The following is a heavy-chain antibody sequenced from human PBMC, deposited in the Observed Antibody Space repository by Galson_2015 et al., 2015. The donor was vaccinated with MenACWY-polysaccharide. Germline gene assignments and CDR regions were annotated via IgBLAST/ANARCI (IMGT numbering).Heavy chain of an antibody. CDR2: INSDGSST. CDR1: GFTFSSYW. V-gene: IGHV3-74*01. Sequence: SLRLSCAASGFTFSSYWMHWVRQAPGKGLVWVSRINSDGSSTSYADSVKGRFTIPRDNAKNTLYLQMNSLRAEDTAVYYCARLGGNEDGDYWGQGTLVTVSS. CDR3: ARLGGNEDGDY. J-gene: IGHJ4*02. D-gene: IGHD4-23*01.